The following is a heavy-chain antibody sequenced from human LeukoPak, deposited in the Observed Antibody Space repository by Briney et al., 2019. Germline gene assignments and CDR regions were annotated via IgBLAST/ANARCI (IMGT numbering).Heavy chain of an antibody. CDR2: VSGSGGNT. CDR3: AKLSRATEAFDI. D-gene: IGHD5-12*01. J-gene: IGHJ3*02. CDR1: RFTFSMFA. Sequence: GGSLRLSCAASRFTFSMFAMSWVRQAPGRGLEWVSAVSGSGGNTYYADSVKGRFTISRDNSRNTLYLQMNSLRAEDTAVYYCAKLSRATEAFDIWGQGTMVTVSS. V-gene: IGHV3-23*01.